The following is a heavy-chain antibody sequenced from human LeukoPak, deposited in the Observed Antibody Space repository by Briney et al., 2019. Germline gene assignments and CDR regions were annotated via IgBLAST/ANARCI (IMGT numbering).Heavy chain of an antibody. Sequence: GGSLRLSCAASGFTFSSYAMSWVRQAPGKGLEWVSAISGSGGSTYYADSVKGRFTISRDNSKNTLYLQMNSLRAEDTAVYYCVKDQGTAMVTHLYYFDYWGQGTLVTVSS. CDR1: GFTFSSYA. CDR3: VKDQGTAMVTHLYYFDY. V-gene: IGHV3-23*01. D-gene: IGHD5-18*01. J-gene: IGHJ4*02. CDR2: ISGSGGST.